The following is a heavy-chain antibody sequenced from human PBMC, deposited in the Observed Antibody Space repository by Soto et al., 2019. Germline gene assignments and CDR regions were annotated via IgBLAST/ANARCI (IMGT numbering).Heavy chain of an antibody. Sequence: GGSLRLSCAASGFTFSSYDMNWVRQAPGKGLEWVSGISGSGGSTYFADSVKGRLTISRDNSKSTLYLQMNSLRAEDTAVYYWAKADSVDYGEFDYWGQGTLVTVSS. CDR2: ISGSGGST. CDR3: AKADSVDYGEFDY. D-gene: IGHD4-17*01. CDR1: GFTFSSYD. V-gene: IGHV3-23*01. J-gene: IGHJ4*02.